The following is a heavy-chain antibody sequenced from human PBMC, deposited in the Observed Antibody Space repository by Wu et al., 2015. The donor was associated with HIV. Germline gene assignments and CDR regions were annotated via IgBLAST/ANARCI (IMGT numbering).Heavy chain of an antibody. CDR1: GGTFNTFA. CDR3: ARGDYSNPIDY. V-gene: IGHV1-69*05. D-gene: IGHD4-11*01. J-gene: IGHJ4*02. CDR2: IIPIFGTP. Sequence: QVQLVQSGAEVKKPGSSVKVSCKTSGGTFNTFAINWVRQAPGQGLEWMGGIIPIFGTPKYAQKFQGRVTITTDESTSTAYMELSSLRSEDTAVYYCARGDYSNPIDYWGQGTLVTVSS.